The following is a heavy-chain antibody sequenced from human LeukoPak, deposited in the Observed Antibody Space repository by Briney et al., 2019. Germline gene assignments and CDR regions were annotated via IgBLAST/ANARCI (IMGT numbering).Heavy chain of an antibody. J-gene: IGHJ4*02. CDR1: GYTFTSYY. V-gene: IGHV1-46*01. CDR2: INPSGGST. CDR3: ARAYYYDSSGSDPLGY. D-gene: IGHD3-22*01. Sequence: ASVKVSCKASGYTFTSYYMHWVRQAPGQGLEWMGIINPSGGSTSYAQKFQGRVTMTRDTSTSTVYMELSSLRSEDTAVHYCARAYYYDSSGSDPLGYWGQGTLVTVSS.